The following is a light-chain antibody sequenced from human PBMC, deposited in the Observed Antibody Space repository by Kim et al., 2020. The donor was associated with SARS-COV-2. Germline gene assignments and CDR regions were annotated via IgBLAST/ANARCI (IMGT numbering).Light chain of an antibody. CDR3: QQSYSTPQT. V-gene: IGKV1-39*01. CDR2: AAS. J-gene: IGKJ2*01. Sequence: CESVGEGVTVSCRASESISSYLNWYQQKRGRAAKLVIYAASRLQGGVPARVSGSGSGTDFTLTISGLRPEDVATYDCQQSYSTPQTFGQGTKREI. CDR1: ESISSY.